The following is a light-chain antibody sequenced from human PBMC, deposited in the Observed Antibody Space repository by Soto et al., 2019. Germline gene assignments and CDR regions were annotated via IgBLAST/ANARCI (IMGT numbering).Light chain of an antibody. CDR2: GNS. Sequence: QPVLTQPPSVSGAPGQRVTISCTGSSSNIGAGYDVHWYQQVPGTPPKLLIYGNSNRPSGVPDRFSGSKSGTSASLAITGLQAEDEANYYCQSYDTRLSGSVVFGGGTKLTVL. V-gene: IGLV1-40*01. CDR1: SSNIGAGYD. CDR3: QSYDTRLSGSVV. J-gene: IGLJ2*01.